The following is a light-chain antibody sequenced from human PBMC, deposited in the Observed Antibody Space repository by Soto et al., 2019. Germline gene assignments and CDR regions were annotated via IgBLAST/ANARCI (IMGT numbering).Light chain of an antibody. CDR2: GAS. CDR1: QSVSSN. Sequence: EIVMTQSPATLSVSPGERATLSCRASQSVSSNLAWYQQKPGQAPRLLIYGASHRAPGIPARFSGSGSGTEFTLTNSRLQSGDSGVYYCQQYNYWPRGFGPGTKVDIK. V-gene: IGKV3-15*01. CDR3: QQYNYWPRG. J-gene: IGKJ3*01.